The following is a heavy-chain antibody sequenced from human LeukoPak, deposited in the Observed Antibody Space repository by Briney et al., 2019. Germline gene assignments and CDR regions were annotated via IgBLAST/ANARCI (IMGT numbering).Heavy chain of an antibody. V-gene: IGHV4-59*01. Sequence: SETLSLTCTVSGGSISSYYWSWIRQPPGKGLEWIGYIYYSGSTNYNPSLKSRVTISVDTSKNQFSLKLSSVTAADTAVYYCAWMKGPGWLQSYYYYGMDVWGQGTTVTVSS. CDR1: GGSISSYY. D-gene: IGHD5-24*01. CDR3: AWMKGPGWLQSYYYYGMDV. CDR2: IYYSGST. J-gene: IGHJ6*02.